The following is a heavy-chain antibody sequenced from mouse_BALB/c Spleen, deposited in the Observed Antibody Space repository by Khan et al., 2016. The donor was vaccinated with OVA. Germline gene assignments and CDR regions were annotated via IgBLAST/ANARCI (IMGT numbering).Heavy chain of an antibody. Sequence: QVQLQPSGPELVRPGVSVKISCKGSGYTFTDYAMYWVKQSHAKSLEWIGLISTYSGNTNYNQKFKGKATMTVDKSSSTAYMELARLTSEDSAIYYCARPAYDGYYDDWGQGTTLTVSS. D-gene: IGHD2-3*01. CDR2: ISTYSGNT. V-gene: IGHV1S137*01. CDR3: ARPAYDGYYDD. CDR1: GYTFTDYA. J-gene: IGHJ2*01.